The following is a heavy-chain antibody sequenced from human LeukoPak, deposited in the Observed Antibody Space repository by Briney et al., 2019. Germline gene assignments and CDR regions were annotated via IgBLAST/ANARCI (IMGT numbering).Heavy chain of an antibody. CDR2: INAGNGNT. V-gene: IGHV1-3*01. D-gene: IGHD2-2*01. J-gene: IGHJ5*02. CDR1: GYTFTSYA. Sequence: ASVKVSCKASGYTFTSYAMHWVRQAPGQRLEWMGWINAGNGNTKYSQKFQGRVTITRDTSASTAYMELSSPRSEDTAVYYCARDGSYCSSTSCYHPRDNWFDPWGQGTLVTVSS. CDR3: ARDGSYCSSTSCYHPRDNWFDP.